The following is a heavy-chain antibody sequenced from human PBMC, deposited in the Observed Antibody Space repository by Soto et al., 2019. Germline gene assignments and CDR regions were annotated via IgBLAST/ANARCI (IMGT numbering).Heavy chain of an antibody. CDR2: IWSDGSNE. V-gene: IGHV3-33*01. CDR1: GFTFNTYG. D-gene: IGHD6-25*01. J-gene: IGHJ4*02. Sequence: GGSLRLSCAASGFTFNTYGMHWVRQAPGKGLEWVALIWSDGSNESYADSVKGRFTISRDNSKNTLYLQMNSLRAEDTAVYYCARDLRKQRYLDFWGQGTPVTV. CDR3: ARDLRKQRYLDF.